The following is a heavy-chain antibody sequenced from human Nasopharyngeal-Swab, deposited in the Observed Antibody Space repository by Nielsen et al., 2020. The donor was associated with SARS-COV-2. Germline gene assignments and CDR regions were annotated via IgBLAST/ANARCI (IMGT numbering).Heavy chain of an antibody. V-gene: IGHV7-4-1*02. CDR3: ARGGRQLWSGGHFDY. Sequence: WVRQAPGQGLEWMGWINTNTGNPTYAQGFTGRFVFSLDTSVSTAYLQISSLKAEDKAGYYCARGGRQLWSGGHFDYWGQGTLVTVSS. D-gene: IGHD5-18*01. CDR2: INTNTGNP. J-gene: IGHJ4*02.